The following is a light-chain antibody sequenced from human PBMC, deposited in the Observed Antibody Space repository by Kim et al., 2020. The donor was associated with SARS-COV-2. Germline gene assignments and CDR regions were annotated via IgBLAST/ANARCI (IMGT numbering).Light chain of an antibody. CDR1: SIGRKN. CDR2: KDN. Sequence: ADLGQTARITCGGDSIGRKNVFWYQHRPGQAPVVVIYKDNNRPSGIPERFSGSNSGNTATLTITRAQLGDEADYYCQVWDSSFVVFGGGTQLTVL. J-gene: IGLJ2*01. CDR3: QVWDSSFVV. V-gene: IGLV3-9*01.